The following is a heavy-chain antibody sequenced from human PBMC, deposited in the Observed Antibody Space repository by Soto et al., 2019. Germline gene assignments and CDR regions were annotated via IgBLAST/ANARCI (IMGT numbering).Heavy chain of an antibody. V-gene: IGHV1-46*01. Sequence: ASVKVSCKACGYTFTSYVISWVRQAPGQGLEWMGIISPSGGNSSYAQKFQGRVSVTSDTSTSTVYMDLSSLRSDDTAIYYCARTPSTQEGATPVPYLDFWGHGTLVTVSS. J-gene: IGHJ4*01. CDR3: ARTPSTQEGATPVPYLDF. CDR2: ISPSGGNS. CDR1: GYTFTSYV. D-gene: IGHD1-26*01.